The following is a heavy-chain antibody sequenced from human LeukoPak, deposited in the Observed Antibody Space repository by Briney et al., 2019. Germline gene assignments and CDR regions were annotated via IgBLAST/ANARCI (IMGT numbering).Heavy chain of an antibody. J-gene: IGHJ4*02. CDR2: IYYSGST. Sequence: SETLSLTCTVSGGSISSYYWSWIRQPPGKGLEWIGYIYYSGSTNYNPSLKSRVTISVDTSKNQFSLKLSSVTAADTAVYYCARALSYYDFWSGYYGHYFDYWGQETLVTVSS. CDR3: ARALSYYDFWSGYYGHYFDY. D-gene: IGHD3-3*01. V-gene: IGHV4-59*01. CDR1: GGSISSYY.